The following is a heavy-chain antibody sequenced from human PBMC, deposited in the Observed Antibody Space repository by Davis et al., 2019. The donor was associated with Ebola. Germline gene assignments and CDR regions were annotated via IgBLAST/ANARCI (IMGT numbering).Heavy chain of an antibody. CDR2: INPNTGGT. Sequence: AASVKVSCKASGYTFTAYFMHWVRRAPGQGLEWMGWINPNTGGTNSAQKFQGRVTMTRGTSMTTAYLELNSLRSDDTAVYYCARAVPATQNLDYWGQGTLVTVSS. J-gene: IGHJ4*02. D-gene: IGHD2-15*01. V-gene: IGHV1-2*02. CDR3: ARAVPATQNLDY. CDR1: GYTFTAYF.